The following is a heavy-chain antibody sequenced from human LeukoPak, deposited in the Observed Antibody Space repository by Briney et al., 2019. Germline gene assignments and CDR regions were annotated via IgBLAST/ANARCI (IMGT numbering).Heavy chain of an antibody. CDR2: IYWDDDK. Sequence: ESGPTLVKPTQTLTLTCTFSGFSLNDIEASVGWVRQPPGKALEWLALIYWDDDKRYSPSLKNRLTITKDTSENQVVLTVTNLDPVDTATYYCAHNYYGTGSYDYWGPGTLVTVSS. V-gene: IGHV2-5*02. CDR1: GFSLNDIEAS. J-gene: IGHJ4*02. D-gene: IGHD3-10*01. CDR3: AHNYYGTGSYDY.